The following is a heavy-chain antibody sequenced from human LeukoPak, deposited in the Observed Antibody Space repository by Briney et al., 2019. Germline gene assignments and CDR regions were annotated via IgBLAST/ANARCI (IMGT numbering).Heavy chain of an antibody. V-gene: IGHV5-51*01. CDR3: VRTSSTWYGDY. CDR2: IYPGDSET. Sequence: GESLKISCKGPGYTFASYLIGWVRQMPGKGLEWMGIIYPGDSETRYSPSFQGQVTISADKSISTAYLQWSSLKASDTAMYYCVRTSSTWYGDYWGQGTPVTVSS. CDR1: GYTFASYL. J-gene: IGHJ4*02. D-gene: IGHD6-13*01.